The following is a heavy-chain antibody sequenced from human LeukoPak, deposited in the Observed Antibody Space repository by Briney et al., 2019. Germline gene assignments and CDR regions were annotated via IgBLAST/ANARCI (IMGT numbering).Heavy chain of an antibody. D-gene: IGHD2-15*01. CDR3: VREGSAGGSDY. CDR2: IDSSGSDI. Sequence: GGSLRLSCAASGFTFSSYDMNWVRQAPGKGLEWVSHIDSSGSDIYYADSVKGRFTISRDNAKNSLYLQMDSLGAEDTAVYYCVREGSAGGSDYWGQGTLVAVSS. V-gene: IGHV3-48*03. J-gene: IGHJ4*02. CDR1: GFTFSSYD.